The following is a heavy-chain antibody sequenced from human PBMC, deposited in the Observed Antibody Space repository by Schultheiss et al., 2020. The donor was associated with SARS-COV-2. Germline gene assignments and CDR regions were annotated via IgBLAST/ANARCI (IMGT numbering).Heavy chain of an antibody. Sequence: SETLSLTCAVSGYSISSGYYWSWIRQPPGKGLEWIGEINHSGSTNYNPSLKSRVTVSVDTSKNQFSLKLSSVSAADTAVYYCAGGPRLDAWGQGTRVT. CDR2: INHSGST. CDR3: AGGPRLDA. CDR1: GYSISSGYY. V-gene: IGHV4-34*01. J-gene: IGHJ5*02.